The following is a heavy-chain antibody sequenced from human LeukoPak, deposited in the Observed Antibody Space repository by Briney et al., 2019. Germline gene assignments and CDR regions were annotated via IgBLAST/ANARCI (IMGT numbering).Heavy chain of an antibody. CDR1: GGSISSSSYY. CDR3: ASLTYSSSLLIDY. D-gene: IGHD6-13*01. CDR2: IYYSGST. Sequence: SETLSLTCTVSGGSISSSSYYWGWIRQPPGKGLEWIGSIYYSGSTYYNPSLKSRVTISVDTSKNQFSLKLSSVTAADTAVYYCASLTYSSSLLIDYWGQGTLVTVSS. J-gene: IGHJ4*02. V-gene: IGHV4-39*07.